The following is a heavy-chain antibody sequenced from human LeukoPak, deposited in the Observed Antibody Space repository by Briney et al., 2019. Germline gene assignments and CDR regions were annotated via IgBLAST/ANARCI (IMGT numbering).Heavy chain of an antibody. Sequence: GGSLRLSCAASGFTFSSYAMSWVRQAPGEGLEWVSAISGSGGSTYYADSVKGRFTISRDNSKNTLYLQMNSLRAEDTAVYYCAKAGAAAGGGPYYWGQGTLVTVSS. D-gene: IGHD6-13*01. J-gene: IGHJ4*02. V-gene: IGHV3-23*01. CDR2: ISGSGGST. CDR1: GFTFSSYA. CDR3: AKAGAAAGGGPYY.